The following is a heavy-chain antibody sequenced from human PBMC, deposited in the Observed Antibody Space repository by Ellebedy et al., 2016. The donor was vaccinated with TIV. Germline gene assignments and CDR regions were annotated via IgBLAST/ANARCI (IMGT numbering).Heavy chain of an antibody. CDR2: IRQDGGDK. CDR1: GFSFSSYW. D-gene: IGHD4-17*01. J-gene: IGHJ3*01. CDR3: ASDGSYGDYASPAHALTF. Sequence: GGSLRLSCAASGFSFSSYWMTWVRQAPGKGLEWVANIRQDGGDKYYVDSVKGRFTISRDSAKNSLYLQMNSLRAEDTAVYYCASDGSYGDYASPAHALTFWGQGTMVTVSS. V-gene: IGHV3-7*01.